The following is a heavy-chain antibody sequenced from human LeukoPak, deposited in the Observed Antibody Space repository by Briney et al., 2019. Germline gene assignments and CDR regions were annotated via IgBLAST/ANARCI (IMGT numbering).Heavy chain of an antibody. Sequence: GVSLRLSCAASGFTLSSYWMHWVRQAPGKGLVWVSRINSDGSSTSYADSVKGRFTISRDNAKNTLYLQMNSLRAEDTAVYYCASVGVAGSAFDYWGQGSLVTVSS. CDR2: INSDGSST. J-gene: IGHJ4*02. CDR1: GFTLSSYW. V-gene: IGHV3-74*01. D-gene: IGHD6-19*01. CDR3: ASVGVAGSAFDY.